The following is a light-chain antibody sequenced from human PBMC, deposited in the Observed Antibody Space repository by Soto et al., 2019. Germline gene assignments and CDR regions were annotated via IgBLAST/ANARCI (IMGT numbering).Light chain of an antibody. CDR1: QSVQTW. J-gene: IGKJ4*01. Sequence: IQLTHSPSTLSASFGDRVTITCRASQSVQTWLAWFQQKPGKAPKLLIYKATTLETGVPSRFSGSGSETEFTLTISDLQPDDLGTYYCQQYNSYSLTFGGGTKVDI. V-gene: IGKV1-5*03. CDR2: KAT. CDR3: QQYNSYSLT.